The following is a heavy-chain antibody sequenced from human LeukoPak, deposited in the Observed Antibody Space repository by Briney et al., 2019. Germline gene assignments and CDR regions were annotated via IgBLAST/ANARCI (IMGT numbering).Heavy chain of an antibody. V-gene: IGHV1-3*01. D-gene: IGHD2-2*01. J-gene: IGHJ4*02. CDR2: INAGNGNT. Sequence: ASVKVSCKASGYNFINYALHWVRLAPGQRLEWMGWINAGNGNTKYSQKFQGRVTITRDTSASTAYMELSSLRSEDTAVYYCARFVVVPAAFDYWGQGTLVTVSS. CDR3: ARFVVVPAAFDY. CDR1: GYNFINYA.